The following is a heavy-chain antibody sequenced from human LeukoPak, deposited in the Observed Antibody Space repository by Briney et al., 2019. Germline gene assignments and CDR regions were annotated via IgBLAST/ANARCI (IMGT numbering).Heavy chain of an antibody. J-gene: IGHJ5*02. V-gene: IGHV4-34*01. Sequence: SETLSLTCAVYGGSFSGYYWSWIRQPPGKGLEWIGEINHSGSTNYNPSLKSRVTISVGTSKNQFSLKLSSVTAADTAVYYCASPKDYYDSSGYYRWGQGTLVTVS. CDR3: ASPKDYYDSSGYYR. D-gene: IGHD3-22*01. CDR1: GGSFSGYY. CDR2: INHSGST.